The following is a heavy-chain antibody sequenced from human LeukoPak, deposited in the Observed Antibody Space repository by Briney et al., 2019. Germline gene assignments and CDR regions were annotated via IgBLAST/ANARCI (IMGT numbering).Heavy chain of an antibody. V-gene: IGHV3-7*01. J-gene: IGHJ4*02. CDR3: ARPIVGASSAY. CDR1: GFTFSSYW. Sequence: PGGSLRLSCAASGFTFSSYWMSWVRQAPGKGLEWVANIKQDGSEKYYVDSVKGRFTISRDNAKNSPYLQMNSLRAEDTAVYYCARPIVGASSAYWGQGTLVTVSS. CDR2: IKQDGSEK. D-gene: IGHD1-26*01.